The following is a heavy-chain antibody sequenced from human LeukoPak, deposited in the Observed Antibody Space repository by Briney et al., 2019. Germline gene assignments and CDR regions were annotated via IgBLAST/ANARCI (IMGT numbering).Heavy chain of an antibody. Sequence: PGGSLRLSCAASGFTFDDYAMHWVRQAPGKGLEWVAFIQFDGNNKYYADSVKGRFTISRDNTKNSLYLHMNSLRAEDTAVYYCARGGDYGDYVGFDYWGQGTLVTVSS. CDR2: IQFDGNNK. J-gene: IGHJ4*02. V-gene: IGHV3-30*02. CDR3: ARGGDYGDYVGFDY. D-gene: IGHD4-17*01. CDR1: GFTFDDYA.